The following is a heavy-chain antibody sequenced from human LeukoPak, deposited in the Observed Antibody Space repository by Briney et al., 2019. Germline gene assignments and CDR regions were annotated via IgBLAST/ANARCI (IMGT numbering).Heavy chain of an antibody. CDR2: IWYDGSNK. CDR3: ARDKYSGYDLDY. CDR1: GFTLSSYG. V-gene: IGHV3-33*01. J-gene: IGHJ4*02. D-gene: IGHD5-12*01. Sequence: GGSLRLSCAASGFTLSSYGMHWVRQAPGKGLEWVAVIWYDGSNKYYADSVKGRFTISRDNSKNTLYLQMNSLRAEDTAVYYCARDKYSGYDLDYWGQGTLVTVSS.